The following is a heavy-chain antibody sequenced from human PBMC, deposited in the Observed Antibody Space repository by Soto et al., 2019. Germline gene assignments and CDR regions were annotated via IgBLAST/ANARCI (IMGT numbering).Heavy chain of an antibody. CDR3: ARSPPTRVPYYYMDV. V-gene: IGHV4-31*03. CDR1: GGSIRGGGHY. D-gene: IGHD4-17*01. Sequence: PSETLSLTCTVSGGSIRGGGHYWTWIRHRPGKGLECIGYINYSGSTYYNPSLRSRVTMSVDTSKNQFSLKLSSVTAVDTAVYYCARSPPTRVPYYYMDVWGKGTTVTVSS. CDR2: INYSGST. J-gene: IGHJ6*03.